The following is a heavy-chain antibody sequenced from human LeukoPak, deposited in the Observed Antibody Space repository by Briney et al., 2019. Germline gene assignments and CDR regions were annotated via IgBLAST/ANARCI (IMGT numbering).Heavy chain of an antibody. V-gene: IGHV4-38-2*02. D-gene: IGHD6-13*01. CDR2: IYPSGNT. CDR1: GYSISSGYY. CDR3: ARDLAAIGKGVDY. Sequence: PSETLSLTCSVSGYSISSGYYWGWIRQPPGKGLEWVGNIYPSGNTYYNPSLESRVTISLDTSKNQFSLRLTSVTAADTAVYYCARDLAAIGKGVDYWGQGSLVTVSS. J-gene: IGHJ4*02.